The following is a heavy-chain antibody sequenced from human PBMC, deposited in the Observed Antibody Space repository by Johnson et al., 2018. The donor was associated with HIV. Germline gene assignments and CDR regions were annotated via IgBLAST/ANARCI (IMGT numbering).Heavy chain of an antibody. J-gene: IGHJ3*02. CDR2: ISYDGSNK. CDR1: GFTFSSYA. V-gene: IGHV3-30*04. Sequence: VQLVESGGGVVQPGRSLRLSCAASGFTFSSYAMHWVRQAPGKGLEWVAVISYDGSNKYYADSVKGRFTISRDNSKNTLYLQMNSLRAEDTAVYYCAREMNAGNDAFEIWGQGTMVTVSS. CDR3: AREMNAGNDAFEI.